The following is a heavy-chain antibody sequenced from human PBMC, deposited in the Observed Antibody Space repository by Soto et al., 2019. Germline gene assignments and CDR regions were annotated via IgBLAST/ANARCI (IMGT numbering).Heavy chain of an antibody. D-gene: IGHD6-13*01. CDR1: GGSISSSSYY. CDR3: ARHNGYSSSWYRSYYGMDV. J-gene: IGHJ6*02. V-gene: IGHV4-39*01. CDR2: FYYSGST. Sequence: SETLSLTCTVSGGSISSSSYYWGWIRQPPGKGLEFIGSFYYSGSTYYNPSLKSRVTISVDTSKNQFSLKLSSVTAADTAVYYCARHNGYSSSWYRSYYGMDVWGQGTTVTVSS.